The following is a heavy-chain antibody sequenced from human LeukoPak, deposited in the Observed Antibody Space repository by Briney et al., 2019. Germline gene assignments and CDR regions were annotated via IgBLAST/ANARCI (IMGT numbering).Heavy chain of an antibody. D-gene: IGHD1-26*01. J-gene: IGHJ5*01. CDR2: IRRDGSLE. CDR1: AFIFSDYG. CDR3: VKELTVGDS. V-gene: IGHV3-30*02. Sequence: PGGSLRLSCAASAFIFSDYGMHWVRQAPGKGLEWVSFIRRDGSLELYAGSVQGRFTISRDNSKNTVYLQMNSLRVEDTAVYYCVKELTVGDSWGQGTLVIVSS.